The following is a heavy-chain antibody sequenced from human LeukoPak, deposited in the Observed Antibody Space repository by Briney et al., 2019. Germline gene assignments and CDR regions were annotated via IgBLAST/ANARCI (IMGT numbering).Heavy chain of an antibody. J-gene: IGHJ3*02. CDR2: INPNSGGT. Sequence: ASVKVSCKASGYTFTGYYMHWVRQAPGQGLEWMGWINPNSGGTNYAQKFQGRVTMTRDTSISTAYMELSRLRSDDTAVYYCARDLEGYGDSPDIWGQGTLVTVSS. CDR1: GYTFTGYY. CDR3: ARDLEGYGDSPDI. D-gene: IGHD4-17*01. V-gene: IGHV1-2*02.